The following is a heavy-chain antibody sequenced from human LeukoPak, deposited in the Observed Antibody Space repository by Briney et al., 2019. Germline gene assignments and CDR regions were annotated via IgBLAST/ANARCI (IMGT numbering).Heavy chain of an antibody. D-gene: IGHD3-10*01. J-gene: IGHJ4*02. CDR2: TSYDGSNK. CDR1: GFTLSSYV. CDR3: AREKSGYYFDY. V-gene: IGHV3-30-3*01. Sequence: GGSLGLSCAASGFTLSSYVMHWVRQAPGKGLEWVAVTSYDGSNKYYADSVKGRFTISRDNSKNTLYLEMNSLRAEDTAVYYCAREKSGYYFDYWGQGILATVSS.